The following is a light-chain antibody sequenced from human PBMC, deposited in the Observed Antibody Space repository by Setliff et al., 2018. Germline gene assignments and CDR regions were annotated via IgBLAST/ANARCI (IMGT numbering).Light chain of an antibody. CDR2: DVS. CDR3: CPYAGGSTEV. Sequence: QSVLTQPASVSGSPGQSVTISCTGTNNDVGAYNYVSWYQQHPGKAPKFMIYDVSKRSSGASDRFSGSKSGNTASLTISGLQAEDEADYYCCPYAGGSTEVFGTGTKVTVL. V-gene: IGLV2-23*02. CDR1: NNDVGAYNY. J-gene: IGLJ1*01.